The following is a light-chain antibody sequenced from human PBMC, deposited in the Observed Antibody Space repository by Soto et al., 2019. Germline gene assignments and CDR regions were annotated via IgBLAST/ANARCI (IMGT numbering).Light chain of an antibody. CDR2: DAS. CDR1: QSVSNN. V-gene: IGKV3-11*01. Sequence: EIVLTQSPVTLSLSPGDRATLSCRASQSVSNNLAWYRQKPGQAPRLLIYDASNRATGIPARFSGSGSGTDFTLTISSLEAEDFAVYYCQQSSSWPEINFGPGTKVDIK. CDR3: QQSSSWPEIN. J-gene: IGKJ3*01.